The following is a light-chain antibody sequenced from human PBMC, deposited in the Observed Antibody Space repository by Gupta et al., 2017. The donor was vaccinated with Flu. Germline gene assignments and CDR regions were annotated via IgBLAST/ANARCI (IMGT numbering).Light chain of an antibody. J-gene: IGKJ3*01. CDR3: QQEDNSLET. V-gene: IGKV1-5*03. Sequence: PSTLTASVGDRVTITCRASQSIRDWLAWYQQKPGKAPKLLIYMASTLETGVPSIFSGSGYGTEFTLTISSLQPDDFATYYSQQEDNSLETSGQATKVDIK. CDR2: MAS. CDR1: QSIRDW.